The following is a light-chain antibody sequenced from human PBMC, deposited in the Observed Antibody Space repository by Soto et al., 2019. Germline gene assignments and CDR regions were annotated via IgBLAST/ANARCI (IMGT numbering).Light chain of an antibody. J-gene: IGLJ3*02. CDR1: TSNIGNNA. CDR3: AAWDDSLNGWV. Sequence: QSVLTQPPSASGTPGQRVTISCSGSTSNIGNNAATWYQHLPGKAPKLLIYYDDLLPSGVSDRFSGSKSGTSASLAISGLQSEDEGDYYCAAWDDSLNGWVFGGGTKLTVL. CDR2: YDD. V-gene: IGLV1-36*01.